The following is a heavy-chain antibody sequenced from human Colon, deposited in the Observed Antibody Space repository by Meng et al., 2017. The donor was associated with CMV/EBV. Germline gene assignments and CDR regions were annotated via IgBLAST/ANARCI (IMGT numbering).Heavy chain of an antibody. Sequence: GGSLRLSCAASGFTFSNYKMNWVRQAPGKGLEWVSSISNSGFYINYADSVKGRFTISRDNAKNTLYLQMNNLRPEDTAVYYCAAALGYWTTTNSSWGQGTLVTVSS. D-gene: IGHD2-8*01. CDR2: ISNSGFYI. V-gene: IGHV3-21*01. CDR1: GFTFSNYK. J-gene: IGHJ5*02. CDR3: AAALGYWTTTNSS.